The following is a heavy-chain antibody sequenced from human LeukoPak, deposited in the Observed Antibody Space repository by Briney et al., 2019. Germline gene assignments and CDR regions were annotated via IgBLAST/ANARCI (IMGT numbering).Heavy chain of an antibody. D-gene: IGHD4-17*01. CDR3: ARDDTKYYGTGNDAFDI. V-gene: IGHV3-11*01. Sequence: MSGGSLRLSCAASGFTFSDYYMSWIRQAPGKGLEWVSYISSSGSTIYYADSVKGRFTISRDNAKNSLYLQMNSLRAEDTAVYYCARDDTKYYGTGNDAFDIWGQGTMVTISS. CDR1: GFTFSDYY. CDR2: ISSSGSTI. J-gene: IGHJ3*02.